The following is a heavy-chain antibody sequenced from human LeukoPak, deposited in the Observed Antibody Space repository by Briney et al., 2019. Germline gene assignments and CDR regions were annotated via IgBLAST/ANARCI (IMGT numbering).Heavy chain of an antibody. V-gene: IGHV3-30-3*01. D-gene: IGHD3-16*01. CDR2: MSYDGSDI. J-gene: IGHJ4*02. Sequence: PGRSLRLSCAASGFSFSNYSMEWVRQAPGKGLEWMTYMSYDGSDIQYLASVKGRFTISRDNSKKTVYLEMNSLRPEDTAIYYCARHQPGGGLDYWGQGTLVIVSS. CDR1: GFSFSNYS. CDR3: ARHQPGGGLDY.